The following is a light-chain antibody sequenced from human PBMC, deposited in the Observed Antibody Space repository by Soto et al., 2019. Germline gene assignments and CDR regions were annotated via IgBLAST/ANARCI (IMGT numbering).Light chain of an antibody. J-gene: IGLJ1*01. CDR1: SSDVGSYNL. Sequence: QSVLTQPASVSGSPGQSITISCTGTSSDVGSYNLVSWYQQHPGKAPKLMIYEGSKRPSGVSNRFSGSNSVNTASLTISVLQAEDEADYYCCSYAGSSTYVFGTGTKVTVL. CDR2: EGS. CDR3: CSYAGSSTYV. V-gene: IGLV2-23*01.